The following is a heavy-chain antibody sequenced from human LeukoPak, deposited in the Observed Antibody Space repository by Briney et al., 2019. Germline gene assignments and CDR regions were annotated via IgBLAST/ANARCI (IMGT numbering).Heavy chain of an antibody. D-gene: IGHD6-19*01. CDR2: IYYSGST. CDR3: ARGYSSGWSYFQH. CDR1: DGSISNYY. V-gene: IGHV4-59*01. Sequence: SETLSLTCTVSDGSISNYYWSWIRQPPGKGLEWIGYIYYSGSTNYNPSLKSRVTISVDTSKNQFSLKLYSVTAADTAVYYCARGYSSGWSYFQHWGQGTLVTVSS. J-gene: IGHJ1*01.